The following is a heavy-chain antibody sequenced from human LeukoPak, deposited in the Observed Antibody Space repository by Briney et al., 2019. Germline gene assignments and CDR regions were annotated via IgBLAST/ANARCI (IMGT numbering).Heavy chain of an antibody. CDR1: GFTFNSYW. CDR2: INIDGSST. V-gene: IGHV3-74*01. CDR3: ARGARERAFDI. J-gene: IGHJ3*02. Sequence: PGGSLRLSCAASGFTFNSYWMHWVRQAPGKGLVWVSRINIDGSSTNYADSVKGRFTTSRDNAKNTLYLQMNSLRAEDTAVYYCARGARERAFDIWGQGTMVTVSS.